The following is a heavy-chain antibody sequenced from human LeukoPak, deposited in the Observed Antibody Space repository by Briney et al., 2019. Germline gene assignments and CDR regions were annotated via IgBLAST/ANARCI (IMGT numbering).Heavy chain of an antibody. J-gene: IGHJ6*03. CDR3: AKRADGCSGVSCYYYYMDV. D-gene: IGHD2-15*01. Sequence: GGSLRLSCAASGFSFSTYWMNWVRQAPGKGLECVANIKTDGDSTYYLDSVKGRFTISRDNSKNTVYLQMNSLRVEDTAIYFCAKRADGCSGVSCYYYYMDVWGKGTTVTVSS. CDR1: GFSFSTYW. CDR2: IKTDGDST. V-gene: IGHV3-7*03.